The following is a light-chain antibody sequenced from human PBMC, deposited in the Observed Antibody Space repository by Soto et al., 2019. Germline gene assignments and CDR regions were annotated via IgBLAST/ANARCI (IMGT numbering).Light chain of an antibody. V-gene: IGKV3-20*01. CDR3: QQYSNSPGWT. CDR1: QSVSSSY. J-gene: IGKJ1*01. CDR2: GAS. Sequence: EIVLTQSPGTLSLSPGERATLSCRASQSVSSSYLAWYQQKPGQAPRLLIFGASSRATGIPDRFSGSGSGTDFTLTISRLEPEDFAVYYCQQYSNSPGWTFGQGTTVEIK.